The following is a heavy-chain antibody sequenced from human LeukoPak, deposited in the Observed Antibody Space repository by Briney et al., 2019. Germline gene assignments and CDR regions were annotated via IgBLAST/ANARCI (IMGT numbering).Heavy chain of an antibody. D-gene: IGHD5-18*01. CDR3: ARHGDTAISTRYFDY. Sequence: GGSLRLSCAASGFTFSSYWMSWVRQAPGKGLEWVSRINSDGSGTSYADSVKDRFTISRDNVKNTLFLQMNSLRAEDTAVYYCARHGDTAISTRYFDYWGQGTLVTVSS. J-gene: IGHJ4*02. CDR2: INSDGSGT. CDR1: GFTFSSYW. V-gene: IGHV3-74*01.